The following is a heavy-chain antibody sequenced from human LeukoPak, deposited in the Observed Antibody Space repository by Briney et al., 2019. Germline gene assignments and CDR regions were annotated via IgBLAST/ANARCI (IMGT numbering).Heavy chain of an antibody. V-gene: IGHV3-23*01. CDR3: ARGGTRYYFDY. D-gene: IGHD3-16*01. CDR1: GFAFGDYA. Sequence: GGSLRLSCAPSGFAFGDYAMTWVRQAPGKGLEWVSGISGRGDSAYYPDSIKGRFTISRDNSKNTMSLQMNSLRADDTAVYYCARGGTRYYFDYWGQGTLVTVSS. CDR2: ISGRGDSA. J-gene: IGHJ4*02.